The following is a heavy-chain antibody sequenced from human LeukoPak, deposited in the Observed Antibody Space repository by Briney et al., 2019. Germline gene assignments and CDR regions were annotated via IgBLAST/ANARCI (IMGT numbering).Heavy chain of an antibody. V-gene: IGHV4-34*01. CDR3: ARGRYCSSTSCAKKTFDY. CDR2: INHSGST. D-gene: IGHD2-2*01. CDR1: GGSFSGYY. Sequence: SSETLSLTGAVYGGSFSGYYWSWIRQPPGKGLEWIGEINHSGSTNYNPSLKSRVTISVDTSKNQFSLKLSSVTAADTAVYYCARGRYCSSTSCAKKTFDYWGQGTLVTVSS. J-gene: IGHJ4*02.